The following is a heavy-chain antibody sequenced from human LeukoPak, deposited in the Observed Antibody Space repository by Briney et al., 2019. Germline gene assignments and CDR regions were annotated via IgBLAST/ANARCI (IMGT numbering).Heavy chain of an antibody. CDR2: IYYSGST. CDR3: ARANQQLWPHNYFDY. Sequence: SETLSLTCTVSGGSISSYYWSWIRQPPGKGLEWIGYIYYSGSTNYNPSLKSRVTISVDTSKNQFSLKLSSVTAADTAVYYCARANQQLWPHNYFDYWGQGTLVTVSS. V-gene: IGHV4-59*01. CDR1: GGSISSYY. D-gene: IGHD5-18*01. J-gene: IGHJ4*02.